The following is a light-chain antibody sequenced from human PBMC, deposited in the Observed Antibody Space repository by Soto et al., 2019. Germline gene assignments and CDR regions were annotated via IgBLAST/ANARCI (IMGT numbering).Light chain of an antibody. CDR2: EVN. CDR3: SSYTFSSTLVV. CDR1: SSDVGGYNF. J-gene: IGLJ3*02. Sequence: QSALTQPASVSGSPGQSITLSCTGTSSDVGGYNFVSWYQQHPGKAPRLMIFEVNNRPSGVSDRFSGSKSGNTASLTISGLQAEDEADYYCSSYTFSSTLVVFGGGTQLTVL. V-gene: IGLV2-14*01.